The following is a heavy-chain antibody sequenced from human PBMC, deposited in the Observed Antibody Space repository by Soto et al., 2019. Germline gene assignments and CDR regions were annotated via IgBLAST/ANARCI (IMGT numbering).Heavy chain of an antibody. V-gene: IGHV2-5*02. CDR2: IYWDDDN. D-gene: IGHD4-17*01. CDR1: GFSLTTYDMG. J-gene: IGHJ4*02. CDR3: AHAGDYDLLTFDH. Sequence: QITLKESGPTLVRPAQTLTLTCAFSGFSLTTYDMGVAWIRQPPGKALEWLALIYWDDDNRYSPSLKDRLASSKYTSRNQVVLTITNMDPGDTATYFCAHAGDYDLLTFDHWGPGTLVTVSS.